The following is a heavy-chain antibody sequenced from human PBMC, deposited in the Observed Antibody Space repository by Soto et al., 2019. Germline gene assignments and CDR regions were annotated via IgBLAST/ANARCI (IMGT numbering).Heavy chain of an antibody. J-gene: IGHJ6*02. D-gene: IGHD2-15*01. CDR1: GYTFTGYY. CDR2: INPNSGGT. V-gene: IGHV1-2*04. Sequence: ASVKVSCKASGYTFTGYYMHWVRQAPGQGLEWMGWINPNSGGTNYAQKFQGWVTMTRDTSISTAYMELSRLRSDDTAVYYCARDSCSGGSCYSRYYYGMDVWGQGTTVTV. CDR3: ARDSCSGGSCYSRYYYGMDV.